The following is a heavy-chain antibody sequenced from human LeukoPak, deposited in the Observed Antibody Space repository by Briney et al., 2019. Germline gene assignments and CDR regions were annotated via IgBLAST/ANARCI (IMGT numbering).Heavy chain of an antibody. J-gene: IGHJ4*02. Sequence: PSETLSLTCAVYGGSFSGYYWSWIRQPPGKGLEWIGEINHSGSTNYNPSLKSRVTISVDTSKNQFSLKLSSVTAADTAVYYCARQQLAIFDYWGQGTLVTVSS. CDR2: INHSGST. V-gene: IGHV4-34*01. CDR1: GGSFSGYY. CDR3: ARQQLAIFDY. D-gene: IGHD6-13*01.